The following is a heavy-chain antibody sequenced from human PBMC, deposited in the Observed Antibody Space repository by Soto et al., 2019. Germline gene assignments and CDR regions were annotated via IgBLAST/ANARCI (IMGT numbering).Heavy chain of an antibody. CDR1: GDSVSSTSAA. D-gene: IGHD3-10*01. J-gene: IGHJ4*02. CDR2: TYYRSKWLN. CDR3: ARSQGVLDY. V-gene: IGHV6-1*01. Sequence: SQTLSLTCAISGDSVSSTSAAWDWIRQSPSSGLEWLGRTYYRSKWLNDYAVSVKGRITINPDTSRNQFSLQLNSVTPEDTAVYSCARSQGVLDYWGQGSLVTVSS.